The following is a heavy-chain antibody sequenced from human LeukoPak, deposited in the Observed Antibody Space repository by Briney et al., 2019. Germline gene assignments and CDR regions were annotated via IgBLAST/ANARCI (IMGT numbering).Heavy chain of an antibody. V-gene: IGHV3-23*01. J-gene: IGHJ4*02. CDR2: ISGSGSYT. D-gene: IGHD3-22*01. CDR3: AKRRYDSSGHFDS. CDR1: GFTVSDYS. Sequence: GGSLRLSCAASGFTVSDYSMSWVRQAPGKGLEWVSAISGSGSYTNYADSVKGRFTISKDNSKNTLYMRMSSLRAEDTAVYYCAKRRYDSSGHFDSWGQGTLVTVSS.